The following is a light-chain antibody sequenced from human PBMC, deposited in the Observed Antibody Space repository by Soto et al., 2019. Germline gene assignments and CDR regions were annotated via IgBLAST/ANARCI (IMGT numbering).Light chain of an antibody. Sequence: QSVLTQPASVSGSPGQSITISFTGTSSDVGGYNYVSWYQLHPGKAPKLILYEVTNRPSGVSDRFSGSKSGNTASLTISGLQAEDDADYYCSSYPSSTAYAFGTGTKVTV. J-gene: IGLJ1*01. CDR1: SSDVGGYNY. V-gene: IGLV2-14*01. CDR3: SSYPSSTAYA. CDR2: EVT.